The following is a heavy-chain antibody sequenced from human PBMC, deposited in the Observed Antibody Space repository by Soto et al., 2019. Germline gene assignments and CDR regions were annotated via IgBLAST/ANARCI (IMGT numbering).Heavy chain of an antibody. D-gene: IGHD1-26*01. Sequence: GGSLRLSCAAPGLTFSRYWMHWVRQAPGKGLVWVSRISSDGSTTNYADSVKGRFTISRDNAKNTLYLQVNSLRDEDTAMYYCAGGGQSGSHTYYFDYWGQGTLVTVSS. CDR2: ISSDGSTT. CDR1: GLTFSRYW. V-gene: IGHV3-74*01. CDR3: AGGGQSGSHTYYFDY. J-gene: IGHJ4*02.